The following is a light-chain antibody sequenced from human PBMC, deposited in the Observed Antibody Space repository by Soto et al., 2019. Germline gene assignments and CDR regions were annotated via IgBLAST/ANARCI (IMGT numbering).Light chain of an antibody. V-gene: IGKV3-20*01. Sequence: VLTQSPGTLSLSPGERATLSCRASQSVSSNLAWYQQKPGQAPRLLIYGASSRATGIPDRFSGSGSGTDFTLTISRLEPEDFAVYYCQQYGSSLTFGGGTKVDIK. CDR3: QQYGSSLT. CDR2: GAS. J-gene: IGKJ4*01. CDR1: QSVSSN.